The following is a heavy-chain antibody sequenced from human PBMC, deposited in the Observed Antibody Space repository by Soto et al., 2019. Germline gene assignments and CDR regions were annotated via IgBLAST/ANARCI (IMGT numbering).Heavy chain of an antibody. CDR1: GFTVSSKY. D-gene: IGHD2-15*01. CDR2: IQSGGTT. V-gene: IGHV3-66*01. Sequence: EVQLVESGGGLVQPGGSLRLSCAASGFTVSSKYMTWVRQAPGKGLEWVSLIQSGGTTYYADSVKGRFTISRDTSENTLHLKMDRLRVEDTAVYYCARDDVLCDGGRCYGIPLAVWGKGTMVTVSS. J-gene: IGHJ6*04. CDR3: ARDDVLCDGGRCYGIPLAV.